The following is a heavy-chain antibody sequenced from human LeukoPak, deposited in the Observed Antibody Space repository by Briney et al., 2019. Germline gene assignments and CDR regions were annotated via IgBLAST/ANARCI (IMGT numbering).Heavy chain of an antibody. J-gene: IGHJ5*02. D-gene: IGHD2-2*01. V-gene: IGHV4-39*01. Sequence: GSLRLSCAASGFTFSSYGMHWVRQPPGKGLEWIGSIFYSGSTYYNPSLKSRVSISVDTSKNQFSLTLTSVTAADTAVYYCVRHELGYCSTTSCSYNRFDPWGQGTLVTVSS. CDR1: GFTFSSYG. CDR3: VRHELGYCSTTSCSYNRFDP. CDR2: IFYSGST.